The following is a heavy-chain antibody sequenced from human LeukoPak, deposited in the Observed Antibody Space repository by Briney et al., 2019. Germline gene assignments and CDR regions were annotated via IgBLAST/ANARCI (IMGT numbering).Heavy chain of an antibody. CDR3: TGRYFEY. CDR1: GFSFSTCW. CDR2: INQDGSEK. D-gene: IGHD3-10*01. V-gene: IGHV3-7*03. Sequence: GGSLRLSCAASGFSFSTCWMHWVRQAPGKGLEWVAHINQDGSEKYYVDSVRGRFTISRDNGKNSLYLQMNSLRAEDTAVYYCTGRYFEYWGQGTLVTVST. J-gene: IGHJ4*02.